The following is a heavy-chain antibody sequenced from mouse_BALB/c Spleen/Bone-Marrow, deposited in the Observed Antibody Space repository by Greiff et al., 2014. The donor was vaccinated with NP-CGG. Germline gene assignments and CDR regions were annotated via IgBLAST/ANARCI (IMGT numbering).Heavy chain of an antibody. J-gene: IGHJ3*01. CDR1: GFTFSSYG. CDR3: ARDMITTRGFAY. CDR2: INSNGGSP. D-gene: IGHD2-4*01. V-gene: IGHV5-6-3*01. Sequence: EVMLVESGGGLVQPGGSLKLSCAASGFTFSSYGMSWVRQTPDKRLELVATINSNGGSPYYPDSVKGRFTISRDNAKNTLYLQMSSLKSEDTAIYYCARDMITTRGFAYWGQGTLVTVSA.